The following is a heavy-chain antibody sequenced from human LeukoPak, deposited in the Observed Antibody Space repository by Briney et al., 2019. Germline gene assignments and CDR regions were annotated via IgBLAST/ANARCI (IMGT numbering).Heavy chain of an antibody. Sequence: ASVKVSCKVSGYTFTDYYMHWVQQAPGKGLEWMGLVDPEDGETIYAEKFQGRATITADTSTDTAYMELSSLRSEDTAVYYCVTVTTSFVDYWGQGTLVTVSS. CDR3: VTVTTSFVDY. J-gene: IGHJ4*02. V-gene: IGHV1-69-2*01. CDR1: GYTFTDYY. CDR2: VDPEDGET. D-gene: IGHD3-3*01.